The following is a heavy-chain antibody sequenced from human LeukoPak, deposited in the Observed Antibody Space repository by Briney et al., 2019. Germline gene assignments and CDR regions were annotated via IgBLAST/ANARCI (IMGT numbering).Heavy chain of an antibody. D-gene: IGHD1-26*01. CDR2: IYYSGST. CDR1: GGSISSSSYY. V-gene: IGHV4-39*07. CDR3: ARDQPWEPPD. Sequence: SETLSLTCTVSGGSISSSSYYWGWIRQPPGKGLEWIGSIYYSGSTYYNPSLKSRVTISVDTSKNQFSLKLSSVTAADTAVYYCARDQPWEPPDWGQGTLVTVSS. J-gene: IGHJ4*02.